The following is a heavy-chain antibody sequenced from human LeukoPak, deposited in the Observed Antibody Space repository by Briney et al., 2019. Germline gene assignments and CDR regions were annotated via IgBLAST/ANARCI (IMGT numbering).Heavy chain of an antibody. J-gene: IGHJ6*02. D-gene: IGHD5-12*01. V-gene: IGHV1-46*01. CDR1: GYTFTSYY. CDR3: ARGKLVATIRYYYYGMDV. Sequence: ASVKVSCKASGYTFTSYYMHWVRQAPGQGLEWMGIINPSGGSTSYAQRFQGRVTMTRDTSTSTVYMELSSLRSEDTAVYYCARGKLVATIRYYYYGMDVWGQGTTVTVSS. CDR2: INPSGGST.